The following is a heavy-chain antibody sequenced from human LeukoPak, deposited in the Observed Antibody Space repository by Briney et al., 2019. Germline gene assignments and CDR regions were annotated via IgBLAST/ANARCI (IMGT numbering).Heavy chain of an antibody. D-gene: IGHD5-12*01. CDR1: GYSFTSYW. CDR3: ATSYSGYDSAPGDYGAAPTYFDY. J-gene: IGHJ4*02. Sequence: GESLKISCKGSGYSFTSYWIGWVRQMPGKGLEWMGIIYPGDSDTRYSPSFQGQVTISADKSISTAYLQRSSLKASETAMYYCATSYSGYDSAPGDYGAAPTYFDYWGQGTLVTVSS. CDR2: IYPGDSDT. V-gene: IGHV5-51*01.